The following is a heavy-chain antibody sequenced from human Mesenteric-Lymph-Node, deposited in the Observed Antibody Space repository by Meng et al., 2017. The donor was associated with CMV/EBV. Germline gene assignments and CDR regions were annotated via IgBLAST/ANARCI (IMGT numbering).Heavy chain of an antibody. Sequence: VASLNISRKCSGYSFTSYWIGWVRQMPGKGLEWMGIIYPGDSDTRYSPSFPGQVTLTADKPISTAYLQWSSLKASDTAMYYCARRGVAARGWFDPWGQGTLVTVSS. CDR2: IYPGDSDT. J-gene: IGHJ5*02. D-gene: IGHD6-6*01. CDR1: GYSFTSYW. V-gene: IGHV5-51*01. CDR3: ARRGVAARGWFDP.